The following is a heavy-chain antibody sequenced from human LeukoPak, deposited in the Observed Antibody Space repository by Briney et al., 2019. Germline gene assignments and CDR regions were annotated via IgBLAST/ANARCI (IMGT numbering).Heavy chain of an antibody. CDR3: ARDPTFDQPADRRGYYYGMDV. CDR2: ISAYNGNT. Sequence: ASVKVSCKASGYTFTSYGISWVRQAPGQGLEWMGWISAYNGNTNYAQKLQGRVTMTTDTSTSTAYMELRSLRSDDTAVYYCARDPTFDQPADRRGYYYGMDVWGQGTTVTVSS. CDR1: GYTFTSYG. J-gene: IGHJ6*02. D-gene: IGHD1-14*01. V-gene: IGHV1-18*01.